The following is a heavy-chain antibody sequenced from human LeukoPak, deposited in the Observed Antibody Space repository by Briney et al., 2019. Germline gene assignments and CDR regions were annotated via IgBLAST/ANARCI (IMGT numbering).Heavy chain of an antibody. D-gene: IGHD6-13*01. J-gene: IGHJ4*02. V-gene: IGHV4-34*01. Sequence: SETLSLTCTVSGGSISSYYWSWIRQPPGKGLEWIGEINHSGSTNYNPSLKSRVTISVDTSKNQFSLKLSSVTAADTAVYYCARGKNRQQLVPFDYWGQGTLVTVSS. CDR3: ARGKNRQQLVPFDY. CDR2: INHSGST. CDR1: GGSISSYY.